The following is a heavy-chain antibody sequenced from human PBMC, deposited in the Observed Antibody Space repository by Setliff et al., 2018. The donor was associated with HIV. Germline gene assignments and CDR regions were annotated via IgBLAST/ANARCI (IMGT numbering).Heavy chain of an antibody. D-gene: IGHD3-10*01. Sequence: PSETLSPTCTVSGGSISSYSYFWGWVRQPPGKGLEWIGNIYRSGSTYYYNPSLKSRVTMSVGTSKNQFSMKLSSVTAADTAVYYCARPEQANDRGYYFDSWGQGTLVTVSS. CDR2: IYRSGSTY. CDR3: ARPEQANDRGYYFDS. J-gene: IGHJ4*02. CDR1: GGSISSYSYF. V-gene: IGHV4-39*01.